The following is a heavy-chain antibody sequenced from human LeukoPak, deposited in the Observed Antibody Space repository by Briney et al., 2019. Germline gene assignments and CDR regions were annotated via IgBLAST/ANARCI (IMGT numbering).Heavy chain of an antibody. J-gene: IGHJ4*02. D-gene: IGHD3-22*01. CDR1: GFTFRSYS. V-gene: IGHV3-21*01. CDR3: ASYYYDSSGYERRDLAFAL. CDR2: ISSSSSYI. Sequence: PGGSLRLSRAASGFTFRSYSMNWVRQAPGKGLEWVSSISSSSSYIYYADSEKGRFTISRDNAKNSLYLQMNSLRAEDTAVYYCASYYYDSSGYERRDLAFALWGQGTLVTVSS.